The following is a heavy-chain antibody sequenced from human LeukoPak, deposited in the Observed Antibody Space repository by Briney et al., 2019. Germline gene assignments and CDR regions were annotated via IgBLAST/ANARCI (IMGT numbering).Heavy chain of an antibody. V-gene: IGHV5-51*01. J-gene: IGHJ4*02. CDR2: IYPGDSDT. Sequence: GESLKISCTGSGYTFSNYWIVWVRQMPEKGLEWMGIIYPGDSDTTYSPSFQGQVTISADTSNRSAFLQWSNLRASDTAIYYCARLFYYDNSKSFDYWGQGTPVTVSS. CDR1: GYTFSNYW. D-gene: IGHD3-22*01. CDR3: ARLFYYDNSKSFDY.